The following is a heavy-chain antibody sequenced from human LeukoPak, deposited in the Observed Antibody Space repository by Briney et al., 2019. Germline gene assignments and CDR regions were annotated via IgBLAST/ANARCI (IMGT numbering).Heavy chain of an antibody. CDR2: ISYDGSNR. J-gene: IGHJ4*02. V-gene: IGHV3-30*04. CDR3: ARTGLHGPRVAGAISDY. D-gene: IGHD6-19*01. CDR1: GFTFSSYA. Sequence: GRSLRLSCAASGFTFSSYAMHWVRQAPGKGLEWVAVISYDGSNRYYADSVKGRFTVSRDNSKNTLYLQMNSLRAEDTAVYYCARTGLHGPRVAGAISDYWGQGTLVTVSS.